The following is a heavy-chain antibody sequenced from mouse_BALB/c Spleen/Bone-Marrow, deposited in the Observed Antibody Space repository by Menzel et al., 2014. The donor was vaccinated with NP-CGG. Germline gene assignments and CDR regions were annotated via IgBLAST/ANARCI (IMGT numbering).Heavy chain of an antibody. CDR3: ARYGYFYAMDY. D-gene: IGHD2-2*01. V-gene: IGHV2-9*02. Sequence: VKVVESGPGLVSPSQSLSITCTVSGFSLTSYGLHWVRPPPGKGLEWLGVIWAGGSTNYNSALMSRLSISKDNSKSQVFLKMNSLQTDDTAMYYCARYGYFYAMDYWGQGTSVTVSS. CDR2: IWAGGST. CDR1: GFSLTSYG. J-gene: IGHJ4*01.